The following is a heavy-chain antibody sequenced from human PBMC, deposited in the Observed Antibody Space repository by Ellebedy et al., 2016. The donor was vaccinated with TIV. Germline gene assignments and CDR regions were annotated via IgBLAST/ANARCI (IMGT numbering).Heavy chain of an antibody. CDR3: AMDASPGYSLSERIRTRDREGSLDY. V-gene: IGHV3-48*04. D-gene: IGHD5-12*01. J-gene: IGHJ4*02. Sequence: GESLKISCAASGFSFSSYGMNWVRQAPGKGLEWISFISSSSSTIYYADSVKGRFTISRDNAKNSLYLQMNSLRAEDTAVYYCAMDASPGYSLSERIRTRDREGSLDYWGQGTLVTVSS. CDR1: GFSFSSYG. CDR2: ISSSSSTI.